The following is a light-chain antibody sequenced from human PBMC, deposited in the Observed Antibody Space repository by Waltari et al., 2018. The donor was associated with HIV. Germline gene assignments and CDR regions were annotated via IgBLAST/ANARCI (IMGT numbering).Light chain of an antibody. CDR2: EDS. J-gene: IGLJ2*01. V-gene: IGLV3-21*02. CDR3: QVWDSSSDHRV. CDR1: NIGSKS. Sequence: SYVLTQPPSVSVAPGQTARITCGGNNIGSKSVHWYQQKPGRAPVLVVYEDSDRPSGIPERFSGSNSGNTATLTISRVEAGDEADYYCQVWDSSSDHRVFGGGTKLTVL.